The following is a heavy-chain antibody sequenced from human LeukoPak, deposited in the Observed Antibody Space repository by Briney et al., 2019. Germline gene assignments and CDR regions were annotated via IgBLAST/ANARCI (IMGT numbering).Heavy chain of an antibody. D-gene: IGHD6-13*01. Sequence: PSETLSLTCTVSGGSISSGGYYWSWIRQHPGKGLEWIGEINHSGSTNYNPSLKSRVTISVDTSKNQFSLKLSSVTAADTAVYYCARERISSSWPFSVPVGIDYWGQGTLVTVSS. V-gene: IGHV4-31*03. CDR1: GGSISSGGYY. J-gene: IGHJ4*02. CDR3: ARERISSSWPFSVPVGIDY. CDR2: INHSGST.